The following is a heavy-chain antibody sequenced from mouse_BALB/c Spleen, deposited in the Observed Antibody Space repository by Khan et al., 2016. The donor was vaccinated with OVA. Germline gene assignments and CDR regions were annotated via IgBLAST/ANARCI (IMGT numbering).Heavy chain of an antibody. CDR1: GYTFTNYG. V-gene: IGHV9-3-1*01. CDR2: INTYTGEP. CDR3: ARGGYNGTMDY. J-gene: IGHJ4*01. Sequence: QIQLVQSGPELKKPGETVKISCKASGYTFTNYGMNWVKQAPGKGLKWMGWINTYTGEPTYADDFKGRFAFSLETSASTAYLQINNLKNEDTATYFCARGGYNGTMDYGGQGTSVTVSS. D-gene: IGHD2-14*01.